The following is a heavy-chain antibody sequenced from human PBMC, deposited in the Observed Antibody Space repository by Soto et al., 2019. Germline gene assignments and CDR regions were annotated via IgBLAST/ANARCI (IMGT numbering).Heavy chain of an antibody. V-gene: IGHV3-13*01. J-gene: IGHJ4*02. D-gene: IGHD4-17*01. CDR2: IGTAGDT. CDR1: GFTFSSYD. Sequence: GGSLRLSCAASGFTFSSYDMHWVRQATGKGLEWVSAIGTAGDTYYPGSVKGRFTISRENAKNSLYLQMNSLRAGDTAVYYCARSQYGDLDFDYWGQGTLVTVSS. CDR3: ARSQYGDLDFDY.